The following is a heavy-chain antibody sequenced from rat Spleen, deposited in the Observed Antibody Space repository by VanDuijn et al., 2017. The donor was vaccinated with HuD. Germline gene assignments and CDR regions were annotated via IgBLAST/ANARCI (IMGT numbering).Heavy chain of an antibody. D-gene: IGHD1-6*01. J-gene: IGHJ4*01. Sequence: EVQLVESDGGLVQPGRSLRLSCAASGFTFSDYYMALGRQAPRKGLGWDSRISYDGSTISSRDSVKGRFTISRDNARNTLYLQMDSLRSEDTATYYCASLMYTPDYLGVMDVWGQGASVTVSS. CDR3: ASLMYTPDYLGVMDV. CDR1: GFTFSDYY. V-gene: IGHV5-29*01. CDR2: ISYDGSTI.